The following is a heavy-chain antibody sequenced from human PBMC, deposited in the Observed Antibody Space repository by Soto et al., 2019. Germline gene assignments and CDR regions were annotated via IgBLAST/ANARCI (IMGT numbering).Heavy chain of an antibody. CDR2: ASGGGTST. V-gene: IGHV3-23*04. Sequence: EVQLVESGGDFVQPGGSLRLSCAGYGFSFGGYAMSWVRQAPGKGLEWISGASGGGTSTYYAGSVKGRFTISRDSSVVYLQKNSLRADDTGVFYCAKWGGFYADYPEMDVWGRGTTVTVSS. CDR1: GFSFGGYA. CDR3: AKWGGFYADYPEMDV. D-gene: IGHD3-16*01. J-gene: IGHJ6*02.